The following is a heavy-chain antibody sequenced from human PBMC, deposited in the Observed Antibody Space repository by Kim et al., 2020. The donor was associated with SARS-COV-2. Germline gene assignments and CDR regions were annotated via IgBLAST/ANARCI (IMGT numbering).Heavy chain of an antibody. CDR2: VSGSGGVT. V-gene: IGHV3-23*01. CDR3: AKAESTGRDYIAGALDV. D-gene: IGHD1-26*01. Sequence: GGSLRLSCAASGFAFSNYAMNWVRQAPGKGLQWVSVVSGSGGVTYYADSVKGRFTISRDDSNNILYLEMSSLRAEDTAVYYCAKAESTGRDYIAGALDVWGPGTTVTVSS. J-gene: IGHJ3*01. CDR1: GFAFSNYA.